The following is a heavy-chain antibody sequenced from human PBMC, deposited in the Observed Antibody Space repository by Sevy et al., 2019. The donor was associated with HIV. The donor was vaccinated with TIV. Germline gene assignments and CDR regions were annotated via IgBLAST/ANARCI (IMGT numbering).Heavy chain of an antibody. CDR3: AKDLRAVVVRNDAFDI. Sequence: GGSLRLSCAASGFTFSSYAMSWVRQAPGKGLEWVSAISGSGGSTYYADSVKGRFTISRDNSKNTLYLQMNSLRAEDTAVYYCAKDLRAVVVRNDAFDIWGQGTMVTVSS. D-gene: IGHD2-15*01. V-gene: IGHV3-23*01. CDR1: GFTFSSYA. J-gene: IGHJ3*02. CDR2: ISGSGGST.